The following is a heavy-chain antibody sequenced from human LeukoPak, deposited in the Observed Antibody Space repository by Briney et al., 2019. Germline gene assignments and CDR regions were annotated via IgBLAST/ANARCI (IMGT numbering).Heavy chain of an antibody. CDR3: ARIAVAGTVDAFDI. CDR1: GSSISSSSYY. D-gene: IGHD6-19*01. V-gene: IGHV4-39*07. J-gene: IGHJ3*02. CDR2: IYYSGST. Sequence: ETLSLTCTVSGSSISSSSYYWGWIRQPPGKGLEWIGSIYYSGSTYYNPSLKSRVTISVDTSKNQFSLKLSSVTAADTAVYYCARIAVAGTVDAFDIWGQGTMVTVSS.